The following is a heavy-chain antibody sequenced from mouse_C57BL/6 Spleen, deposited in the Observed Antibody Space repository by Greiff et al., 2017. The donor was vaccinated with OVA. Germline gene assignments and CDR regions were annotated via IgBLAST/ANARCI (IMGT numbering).Heavy chain of an antibody. CDR1: GYTFTSYW. Sequence: QVHVKQPGAELVMPGASVKLSCKASGYTFTSYWMHWVKQRPGQGLEWIGEIDPSDSYTNYNQKFKGKSTLTVDKSSSTAYMQLSSLTSEDSAVYYCATIYYGNPYAMDYWGQGTSVTVSS. J-gene: IGHJ4*01. D-gene: IGHD2-1*01. V-gene: IGHV1-69*01. CDR2: IDPSDSYT. CDR3: ATIYYGNPYAMDY.